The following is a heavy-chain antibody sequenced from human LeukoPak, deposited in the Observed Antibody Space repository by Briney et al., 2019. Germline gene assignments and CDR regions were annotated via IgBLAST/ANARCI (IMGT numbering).Heavy chain of an antibody. D-gene: IGHD2-15*01. J-gene: IGHJ5*02. CDR1: GGSISSYY. V-gene: IGHV4-59*05. CDR3: ARRYCSGGSCYSDNWFDP. Sequence: KPSETLSLTCTVSGGSISSYYWSWIRQPPGKGLEWIGSIYYSGSTYYNPSLKSRVTISVDTSKNQFSLKLSSVTAADTAVYYCARRYCSGGSCYSDNWFDPWGQGTLVTVSS. CDR2: IYYSGST.